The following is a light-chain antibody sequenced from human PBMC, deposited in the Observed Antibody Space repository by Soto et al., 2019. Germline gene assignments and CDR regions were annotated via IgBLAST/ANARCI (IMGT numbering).Light chain of an antibody. V-gene: IGLV2-14*01. CDR3: SSYTSSSPYV. Sequence: SALTQPASVSGSPGQSITISCTGTSSDVGGYNYVSWYQQHPVKAPKPMIYEVSNRPSGVSNRFSGSKSGNTASLTISGLQAEDEADYYCSSYTSSSPYVFGTGTKVTVL. CDR1: SSDVGGYNY. J-gene: IGLJ1*01. CDR2: EVS.